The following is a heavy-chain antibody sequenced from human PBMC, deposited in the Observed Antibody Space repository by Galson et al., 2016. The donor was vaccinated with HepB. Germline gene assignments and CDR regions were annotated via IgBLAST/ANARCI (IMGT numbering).Heavy chain of an antibody. CDR1: GYSITSGYF. CDR2: MYHSGTT. V-gene: IGHV4-38-2*02. D-gene: IGHD3-10*01. Sequence: SETLSLTCIVSGYSITSGYFWGWIRQPPGKGLEWIGSMYHSGTTYYNPSLKSRVTISVDTSKNQISLKLDSVTATDTAVYYCVRLWIAERTFEYWGQGTLVTVPS. CDR3: VRLWIAERTFEY. J-gene: IGHJ4*02.